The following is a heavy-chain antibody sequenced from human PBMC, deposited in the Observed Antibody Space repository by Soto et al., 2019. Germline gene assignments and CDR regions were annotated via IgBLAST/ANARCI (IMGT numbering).Heavy chain of an antibody. CDR2: INPNSGGT. Sequence: ASVKVSCKASGYTFTGYYMHWVRQAPGQGLEWMGWINPNSGGTNYAQKFQGRVTMTRDTSISTAYMELSRLRSDDTAVYYCASNQKWGDYDFWSGYYLPRPVHYYGMDVWGQGTTVTVSS. J-gene: IGHJ6*02. V-gene: IGHV1-2*02. CDR1: GYTFTGYY. D-gene: IGHD3-3*01. CDR3: ASNQKWGDYDFWSGYYLPRPVHYYGMDV.